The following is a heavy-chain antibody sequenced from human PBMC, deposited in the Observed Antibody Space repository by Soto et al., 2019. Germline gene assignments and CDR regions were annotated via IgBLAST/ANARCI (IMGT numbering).Heavy chain of an antibody. Sequence: GGSLRLSCAASGFTFSSYAMSWVRQAPGKGLEWVSAISGSGGSTYYADSVKGRFTISRDNSKNTLYLQMNSLRAEDTAVYYCAKVERPRAAAGAAHYYYSMDVWGQGTTVTVSS. D-gene: IGHD6-13*01. V-gene: IGHV3-23*01. J-gene: IGHJ6*02. CDR2: ISGSGGST. CDR1: GFTFSSYA. CDR3: AKVERPRAAAGAAHYYYSMDV.